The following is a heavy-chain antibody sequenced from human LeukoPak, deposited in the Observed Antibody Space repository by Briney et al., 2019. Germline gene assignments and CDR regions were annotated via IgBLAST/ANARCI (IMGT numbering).Heavy chain of an antibody. CDR1: GFTFSSYA. D-gene: IGHD2-2*02. Sequence: GGSLRLSCAASGFTFSSYAMSWVRQAPGKGLEWVSLISGSGGNTYYADSVKGRFTISRDNSKSTLYLQMNSLRAEDTAVYYCAKDPRKGGYCSSTSCYNYYYYYMDVWGKGTTVTVSS. CDR2: ISGSGGNT. J-gene: IGHJ6*03. CDR3: AKDPRKGGYCSSTSCYNYYYYYMDV. V-gene: IGHV3-23*01.